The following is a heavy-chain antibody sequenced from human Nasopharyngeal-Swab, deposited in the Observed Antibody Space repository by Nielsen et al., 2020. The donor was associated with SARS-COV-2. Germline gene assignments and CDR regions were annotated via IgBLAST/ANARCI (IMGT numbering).Heavy chain of an antibody. CDR2: ISYDGSSS. Sequence: GESLKISCAASGFTFTSYAMHWVRQAPGKGLEWVAVISYDGSSSYYADSVKGRFIISRDNSKNTLYLRVNSLRAEDTAVYYCARGNGSYYLYIWDNWGQGTLVTVSS. CDR1: GFTFTSYA. D-gene: IGHD1-26*01. V-gene: IGHV3-30*04. J-gene: IGHJ4*02. CDR3: ARGNGSYYLYIWDN.